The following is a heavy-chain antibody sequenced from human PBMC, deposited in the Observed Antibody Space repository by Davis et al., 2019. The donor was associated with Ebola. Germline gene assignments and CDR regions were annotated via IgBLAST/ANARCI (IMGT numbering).Heavy chain of an antibody. D-gene: IGHD3-3*01. Sequence: HLQTPSLTRGISGDSLPINRGAWNWIRQSPSRGLEWLGRTYYNSKWYIDYAMSVKSRITINPDTSKNQFSLQLNSVTPEDTAVYYCVRGFFRDGFDVWDQGTMIIISS. J-gene: IGHJ3*01. CDR1: GDSLPINRGA. CDR3: VRGFFRDGFDV. V-gene: IGHV6-1*01. CDR2: TYYNSKWYI.